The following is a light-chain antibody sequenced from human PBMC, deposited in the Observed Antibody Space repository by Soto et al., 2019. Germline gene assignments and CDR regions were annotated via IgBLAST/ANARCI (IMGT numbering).Light chain of an antibody. CDR1: SSNIGSHT. CDR2: SNT. J-gene: IGLJ2*01. CDR3: AAWDDSLNGVV. V-gene: IGLV1-44*01. Sequence: QSVLTQPPSASGTPGQTIAISCSGGSSNIGSHTVNWYQQLPGTAPRLLIYSNTQRPSGAPDRFSGSKSGTSASLAISGLQSEYEGDYYCAAWDDSLNGVVFGGGTKLTVL.